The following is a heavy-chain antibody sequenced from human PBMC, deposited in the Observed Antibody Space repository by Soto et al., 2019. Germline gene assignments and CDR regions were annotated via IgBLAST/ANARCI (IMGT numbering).Heavy chain of an antibody. D-gene: IGHD6-13*01. Sequence: VQLVESGGGVVQPGRSLRLSCAASGFTFSSYGMHWVRQAPGKGLEWVAVISYDGSNKYYADSVKGRFTISRDNSKNTLYLQMNSLRAEDTAVYYCAKAMGYSSSWYSGPFDYWGQGTLVTVSS. CDR1: GFTFSSYG. CDR2: ISYDGSNK. CDR3: AKAMGYSSSWYSGPFDY. J-gene: IGHJ4*02. V-gene: IGHV3-30*18.